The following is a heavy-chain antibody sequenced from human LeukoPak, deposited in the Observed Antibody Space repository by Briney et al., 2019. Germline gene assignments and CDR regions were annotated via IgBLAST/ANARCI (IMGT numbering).Heavy chain of an antibody. CDR3: ARDVKTRVWGSYRPPLDY. Sequence: TGGSLRLSCAASGFTFSDYYMSWIRQAPGKGLEWVSYISSSGSTIYYADSVKGRFTSSRDNAKNSLYLQMNSLRAEDTAVYYCARDVKTRVWGSYRPPLDYWGQGTLVTVSS. D-gene: IGHD3-16*02. J-gene: IGHJ4*02. CDR1: GFTFSDYY. CDR2: ISSSGSTI. V-gene: IGHV3-11*04.